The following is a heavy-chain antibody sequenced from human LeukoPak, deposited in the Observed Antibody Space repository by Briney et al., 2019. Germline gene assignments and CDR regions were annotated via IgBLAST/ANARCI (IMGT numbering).Heavy chain of an antibody. Sequence: GGPLRFSCAASGSTFSSHWLMWVRKAPGKGLEWVANINQHGSERYFADSVKGRFTISRDNAKNLLYLQMNSLRAEDTAVYYCDCGGGCSWGQGTLVTVSS. CDR2: INQHGSER. CDR1: GSTFSSHW. D-gene: IGHD2-21*02. J-gene: IGHJ5*02. V-gene: IGHV3-7*01. CDR3: DCGGGCS.